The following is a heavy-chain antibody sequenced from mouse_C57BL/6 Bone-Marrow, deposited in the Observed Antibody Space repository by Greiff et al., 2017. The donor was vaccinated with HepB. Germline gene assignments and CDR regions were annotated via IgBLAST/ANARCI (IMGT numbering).Heavy chain of an antibody. V-gene: IGHV5-6*02. CDR2: ISSGGSYT. D-gene: IGHD4-1*02. CDR3: ARHQLGGFAY. CDR1: GFTFSSYG. J-gene: IGHJ3*01. Sequence: EVKLEESGGDLVKPGGSLKLSCAASGFTFSSYGMSWVRQTPDKRLEWVATISSGGSYTYYPDSVKGRFTISRDNAKNTLYLQMSSLKSEDTAMYYCARHQLGGFAYWGQGTLVTVSA.